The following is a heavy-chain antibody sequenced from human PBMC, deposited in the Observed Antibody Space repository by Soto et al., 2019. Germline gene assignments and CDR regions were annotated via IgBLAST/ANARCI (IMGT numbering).Heavy chain of an antibody. CDR2: IIPILGIA. CDR1: GGTFSSYT. Sequence: SVKVSCKASGGTFSSYTISWVRQAPGQGLEWMGRIIPILGIANYAQKFQGRVTITADKSTSTAYMELSSLRSEDTAVYYCASTPITGTLYYYYYYYMDVWGKGTTVTVSS. J-gene: IGHJ6*03. CDR3: ASTPITGTLYYYYYYYMDV. D-gene: IGHD1-7*01. V-gene: IGHV1-69*02.